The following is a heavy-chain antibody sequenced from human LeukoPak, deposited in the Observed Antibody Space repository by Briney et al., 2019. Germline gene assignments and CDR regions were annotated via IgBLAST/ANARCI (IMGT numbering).Heavy chain of an antibody. V-gene: IGHV4-39*01. CDR1: GGSISISSDY. J-gene: IGHJ4*02. CDR2: IYYSGST. Sequence: SETVSLTCTVSGGSISISSDYWGWVRQPPGKGREWIGRIYYSGSTYSTPSLKSRVTISVDTSKNPFSMKLRSVTAADTAVYYCARLPYYDIFTGLRIDYWGQGTLVTVSS. D-gene: IGHD3-9*01. CDR3: ARLPYYDIFTGLRIDY.